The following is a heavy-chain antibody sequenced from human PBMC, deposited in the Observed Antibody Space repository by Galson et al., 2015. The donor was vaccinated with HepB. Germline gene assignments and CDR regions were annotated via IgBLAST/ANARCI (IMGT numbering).Heavy chain of an antibody. J-gene: IGHJ5*02. CDR2: ISGSGDST. V-gene: IGHV3-23*01. CDR1: GFTFSRYA. Sequence: SLRLSCAASGFTFSRYAMNWVRQAPGKGPEWVSGISGSGDSTYYTASVRGRFTISRDNSKNTLYLQLHSLRAEDTAVYYCANDLNFGELFYGDHWGQGTLVTVSS. D-gene: IGHD3-10*01. CDR3: ANDLNFGELFYGDH.